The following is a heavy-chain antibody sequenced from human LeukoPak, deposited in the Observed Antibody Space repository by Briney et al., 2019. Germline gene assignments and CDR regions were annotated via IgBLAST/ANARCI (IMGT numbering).Heavy chain of an antibody. CDR3: ARVDGYCGSTSCFHNWFDP. CDR1: GGTFSSYA. Sequence: ASVKVSCKASGGTFSSYAISWVRQAPGQGLEWMGGIIPIFGTANYAQKFQGRVTITADESTSTAYMELSSLRSEDTAVYYCARVDGYCGSTSCFHNWFDPWGQGTLVTVSS. D-gene: IGHD2-2*03. V-gene: IGHV1-69*13. CDR2: IIPIFGTA. J-gene: IGHJ5*02.